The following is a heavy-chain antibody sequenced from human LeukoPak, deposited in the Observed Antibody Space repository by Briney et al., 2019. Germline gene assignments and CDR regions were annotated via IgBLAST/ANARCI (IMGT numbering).Heavy chain of an antibody. CDR1: GGTFSSYA. V-gene: IGHV1-69*04. Sequence: SVKVSCKASGGTFSSYAISWVRQAPGQGLEWMGRIMPSLGIANYAQKFQGRVTITADKSTSTAYMELSSLRSEDTAVYYCARGPSGVAAAGRRGIFDYWGQGTLVTVSS. CDR3: ARGPSGVAAAGRRGIFDY. D-gene: IGHD6-13*01. CDR2: IMPSLGIA. J-gene: IGHJ4*02.